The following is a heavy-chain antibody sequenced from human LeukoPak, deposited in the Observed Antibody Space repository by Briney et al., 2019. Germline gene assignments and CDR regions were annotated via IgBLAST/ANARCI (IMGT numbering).Heavy chain of an antibody. D-gene: IGHD3-3*01. J-gene: IGHJ4*02. CDR1: GYTFTSYA. Sequence: ASVTVSCKASGYTFTSYAMDWVRQAPGQGLEWMGGIIPIFGTANYAQKFQGRVTITADKSTSTAYMELSSLRSEDTAVYYCAPWRLHGPPGFDYWGQGTLVTVSS. V-gene: IGHV1-69*06. CDR2: IIPIFGTA. CDR3: APWRLHGPPGFDY.